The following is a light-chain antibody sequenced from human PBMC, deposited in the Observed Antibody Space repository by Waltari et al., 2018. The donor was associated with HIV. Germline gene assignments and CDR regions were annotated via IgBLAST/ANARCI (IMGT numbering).Light chain of an antibody. Sequence: QSVLTQPPSVSGAPGQRVTISCTGSSSNIGEGYELHWYQQLPGTAPKLLIYGNSNRPSGVPDRFSGSKSGTSASLAITGLQAEDEADYYCQSYDSSLSGYVFGTGTKVTVL. CDR2: GNS. CDR3: QSYDSSLSGYV. J-gene: IGLJ1*01. V-gene: IGLV1-40*01. CDR1: SSNIGEGYE.